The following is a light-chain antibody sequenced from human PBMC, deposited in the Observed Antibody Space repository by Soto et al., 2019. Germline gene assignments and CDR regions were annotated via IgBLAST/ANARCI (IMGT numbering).Light chain of an antibody. Sequence: EIVLTQSPGTLSLSPGERATLSCRASQSVSTNYLAWYQRKPGQAPRLLIYGASSIHTDIPDRFSGSGSGTDFTLTITRLKPEDFAVYYCQQYGSSPPTFGQGTKVEL. CDR3: QQYGSSPPT. J-gene: IGKJ1*01. V-gene: IGKV3-20*01. CDR2: GAS. CDR1: QSVSTNY.